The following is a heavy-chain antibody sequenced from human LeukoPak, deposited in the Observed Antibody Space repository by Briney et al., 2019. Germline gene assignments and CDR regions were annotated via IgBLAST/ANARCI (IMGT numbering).Heavy chain of an antibody. J-gene: IGHJ4*02. Sequence: PGGSLRLSCVASGFTFSNNWMSWVRQAPGKGLEWVANIKEDESIKSYVDSVKGRFTISRDNAKNSLYLQMNSLRVEDTAVYYCARDPEGGACDSWGQGTLVTVSS. D-gene: IGHD1-26*01. CDR2: IKEDESIK. V-gene: IGHV3-7*01. CDR3: ARDPEGGACDS. CDR1: GFTFSNNW.